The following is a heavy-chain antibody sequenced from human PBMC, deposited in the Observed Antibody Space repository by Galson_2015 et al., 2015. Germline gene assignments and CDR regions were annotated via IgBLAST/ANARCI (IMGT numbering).Heavy chain of an antibody. CDR2: ISAYNGNT. CDR3: ARDRLLWFRGSPPFDI. D-gene: IGHD3-10*01. J-gene: IGHJ3*02. V-gene: IGHV1-18*01. CDR1: GYTFTSYG. Sequence: SVKVSCKASGYTFTSYGISWVRQAPGQGLEWMGWISAYNGNTNYAQKLQGRVTMTTDTSTSTAYMELRSLRSDDTAVYYCARDRLLWFRGSPPFDIWGQGTMVTVSS.